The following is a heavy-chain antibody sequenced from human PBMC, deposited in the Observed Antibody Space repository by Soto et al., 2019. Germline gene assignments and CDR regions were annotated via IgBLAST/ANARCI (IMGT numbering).Heavy chain of an antibody. D-gene: IGHD2-2*01. J-gene: IGHJ4*02. V-gene: IGHV3-30-3*01. Sequence: QVQLVESGGGVVQPGRSLRLSCAASGFTFSSYAMHWVRQAPGKGLEWVAVISYDGSNKYYADSVKGRFTISRDNSKNTLYLQMNSLRAEDTAVYYCARADLGYCISTSCSFDYWGQGTLVTVSS. CDR2: ISYDGSNK. CDR1: GFTFSSYA. CDR3: ARADLGYCISTSCSFDY.